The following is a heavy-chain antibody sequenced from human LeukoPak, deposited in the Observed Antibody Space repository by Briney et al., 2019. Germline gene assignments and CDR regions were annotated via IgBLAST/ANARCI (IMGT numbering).Heavy chain of an antibody. V-gene: IGHV3-30-3*01. J-gene: IGHJ4*02. CDR1: GFTFSSYA. CDR2: ISYDGSNK. CDR3: AKENFDFWSGYPHFDY. Sequence: SGGSLRLSCAASGFTFSSYAMHWVRQAPGKGLEWVAVISYDGSNKYYADSVKGRFTISRDNLNDTLYLQMNSLRDEDTAVYYCAKENFDFWSGYPHFDYWGQGTLVTVSS. D-gene: IGHD3-3*01.